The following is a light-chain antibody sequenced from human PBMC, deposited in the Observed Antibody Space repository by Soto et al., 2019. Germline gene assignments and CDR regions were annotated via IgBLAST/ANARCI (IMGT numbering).Light chain of an antibody. CDR3: ISYTSSSTLGVV. V-gene: IGLV2-14*01. J-gene: IGLJ2*01. CDR2: DVS. CDR1: SSDVGGYNY. Sequence: QSVLTQPASVCGSPGQSITISCTGTSSDVGGYNYVSWYQQHPGKAPKLMIYDVSNRPSGVSNRFSGSKSGNTASLTISGLQAEDESYYYCISYTSSSTLGVVFGGGTKLTVL.